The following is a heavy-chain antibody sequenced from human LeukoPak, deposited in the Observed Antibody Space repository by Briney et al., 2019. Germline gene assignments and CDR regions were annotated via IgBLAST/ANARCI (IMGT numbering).Heavy chain of an antibody. CDR2: IYYSGST. V-gene: IGHV4-59*01. CDR1: GGSISSYY. Sequence: SETLSLTCTVSGGSISSYYWSWIRQPPGKGLEWIGYIYYSGSTNYNPSLKSRVTISVDTSKNQFSLKLSSVTAADTAVYYCARGPTAVDPFYYFDYWGQGTLVTVSS. D-gene: IGHD5-18*01. J-gene: IGHJ4*02. CDR3: ARGPTAVDPFYYFDY.